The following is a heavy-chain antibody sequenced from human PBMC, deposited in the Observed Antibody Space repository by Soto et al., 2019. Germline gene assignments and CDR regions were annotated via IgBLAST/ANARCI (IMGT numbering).Heavy chain of an antibody. Sequence: SDTLSLTCAVSGRSIRSTNWWRWVCQPPGKALEWIGEIYHSGSTNYNPSLKSRVTISVDKSKNQFSLKLSYVTAEDTAVYYCARAPMRDFWSGYYLPSYYGMDVWGQGTTVS. J-gene: IGHJ6*02. CDR2: IYHSGST. V-gene: IGHV4-4*02. D-gene: IGHD3-3*01. CDR3: ARAPMRDFWSGYYLPSYYGMDV. CDR1: GRSIRSTNW.